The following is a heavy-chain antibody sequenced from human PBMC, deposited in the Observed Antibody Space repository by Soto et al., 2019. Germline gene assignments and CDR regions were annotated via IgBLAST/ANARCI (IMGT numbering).Heavy chain of an antibody. CDR2: IYYSGST. D-gene: IGHD3-10*01. CDR1: GGSISSSSYY. J-gene: IGHJ6*03. V-gene: IGHV4-39*01. CDR3: ARRKRVTMVRGTSDYYYYYYYMDV. Sequence: SETLSLTCTVSGGSISSSSYYWGWIRQPPGKGLEWIGSIYYSGSTYYNPSLKSRVTISVDTSKNQFSLKLSSVTAADTAVYYCARRKRVTMVRGTSDYYYYYYYMDVWGKGTTVTVSS.